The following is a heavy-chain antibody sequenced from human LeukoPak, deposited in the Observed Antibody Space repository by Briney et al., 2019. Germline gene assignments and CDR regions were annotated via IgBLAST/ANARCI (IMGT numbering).Heavy chain of an antibody. CDR2: LLYTGNT. D-gene: IGHD2-15*01. J-gene: IGHJ6*02. V-gene: IGHV4-39*01. Sequence: PSETLSLTCTVAGGSISSSFHYWDWIRQAPGKGLEWMGSLLYTGNTWYNPSLKSRITMSVDTSKNQFSLRLSSVNAADTALYYCARRGSGNGGTYAGMDVWGQGTSVTASS. CDR1: GGSISSSFHY. CDR3: ARRGSGNGGTYAGMDV.